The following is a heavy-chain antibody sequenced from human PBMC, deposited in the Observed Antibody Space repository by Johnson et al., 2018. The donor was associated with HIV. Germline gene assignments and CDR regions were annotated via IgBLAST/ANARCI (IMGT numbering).Heavy chain of an antibody. Sequence: VQLVESGGGLVQPGGSLGLSCAAPGLTFSSYDMHWVRQATGKGLEWVSAIGTAGDTYYPGSVKGRFTISRENAKNSLYLQMNSLRAGDTAVYYCARAGPPDAFDIWGQGTMVTVSS. CDR3: ARAGPPDAFDI. CDR1: GLTFSSYD. J-gene: IGHJ3*02. V-gene: IGHV3-13*01. CDR2: IGTAGDT.